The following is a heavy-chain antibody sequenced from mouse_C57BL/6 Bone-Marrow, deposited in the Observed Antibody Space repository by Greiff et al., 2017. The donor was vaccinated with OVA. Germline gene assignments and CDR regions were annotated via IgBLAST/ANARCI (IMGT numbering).Heavy chain of an antibody. V-gene: IGHV5-12*01. J-gene: IGHJ2*01. CDR3: ARFYYGIPYYFDY. Sequence: EVQGVESGGGLVQPGGSLKLSCAASGFTFSDYYMYWVRQTPEKRLEWVAYISNGGGSTYYPGTVKGRFTISRDNAKNTLYLQMSRLKSEDTAMYYCARFYYGIPYYFDYWGQGTTLTVSS. D-gene: IGHD1-1*01. CDR1: GFTFSDYY. CDR2: ISNGGGST.